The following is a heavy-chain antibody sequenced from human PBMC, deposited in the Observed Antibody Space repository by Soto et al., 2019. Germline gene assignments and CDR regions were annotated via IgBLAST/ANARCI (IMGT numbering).Heavy chain of an antibody. CDR1: GFTFSDYY. Sequence: QVQLVESGGGLVTPGGSLRLSCASSGFTFSDYYMSWIRQAPGKGLEWVSYISPGSRYPAYADSVKGRFTISRDNARRSLTLQMNSLTVDDTAIYYCVRGGGGGLFDPWGQGSMVTVSS. J-gene: IGHJ5*02. D-gene: IGHD2-15*01. CDR3: VRGGGGGLFDP. CDR2: ISPGSRYP. V-gene: IGHV3-11*06.